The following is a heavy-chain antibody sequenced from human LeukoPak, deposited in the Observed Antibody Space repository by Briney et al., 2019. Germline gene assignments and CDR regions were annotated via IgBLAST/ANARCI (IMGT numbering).Heavy chain of an antibody. V-gene: IGHV5-51*01. CDR1: GYSFTSYW. Sequence: GESLKISCKGSGYSFTSYWIGWVRQMPGKGLEWMGIIYPGDSDTRYSPSFQGQVTISADKSISTAYLQWSSLKASDTATYYCARPVVAADYYLDYWGQGTLVTVSS. CDR2: IYPGDSDT. J-gene: IGHJ4*02. CDR3: ARPVVAADYYLDY. D-gene: IGHD2-15*01.